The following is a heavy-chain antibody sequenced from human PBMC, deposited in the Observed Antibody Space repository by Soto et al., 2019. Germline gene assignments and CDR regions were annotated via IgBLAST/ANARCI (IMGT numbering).Heavy chain of an antibody. D-gene: IGHD2-21*01. J-gene: IGHJ4*02. V-gene: IGHV4-30-2*01. CDR1: GGSISSGGYS. CDR3: ARGPSLLW. CDR2: IYHSVST. Sequence: SETLSLTCAVSGGSISSGGYSWSWIRQPPGKGLECIGYIYHSVSTYYNPSLKSRVTISVDRSKNQFSLKLSSVTAADTAVYYCARGPSLLWWSQGTQVTVSS.